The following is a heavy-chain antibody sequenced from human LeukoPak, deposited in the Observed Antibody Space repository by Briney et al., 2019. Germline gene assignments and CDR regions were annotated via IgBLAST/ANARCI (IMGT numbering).Heavy chain of an antibody. D-gene: IGHD6-19*01. CDR2: ISGSGGST. J-gene: IGHJ4*02. V-gene: IGHV3-23*01. CDR3: AKMVHTEQWLVPFDY. Sequence: GGSLRLSCAASGFTFSNFAMNWVRQAPGKGLECVSTISGSGGSTYYADSVKGRFTISRDNSKNTLYLQMNSLRAEDTAVYYCAKMVHTEQWLVPFDYWGQGTLVTVSS. CDR1: GFTFSNFA.